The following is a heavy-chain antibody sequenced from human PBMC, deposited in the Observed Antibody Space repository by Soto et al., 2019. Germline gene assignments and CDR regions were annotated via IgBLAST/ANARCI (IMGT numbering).Heavy chain of an antibody. J-gene: IGHJ4*02. CDR3: ARDVGYGLIDY. CDR1: GYTFTRYG. Sequence: QVQLAQYGAEVKKPGASVKVSCKASGYTFTRYGISCVRQAPGQGLEWMGWINAYNGNTNYAQKLQGRVTMTTDTSTSIAYMELRSRRSDDTAVYYCARDVGYGLIDYWGQGTLVTVSS. V-gene: IGHV1-18*01. D-gene: IGHD5-18*01. CDR2: INAYNGNT.